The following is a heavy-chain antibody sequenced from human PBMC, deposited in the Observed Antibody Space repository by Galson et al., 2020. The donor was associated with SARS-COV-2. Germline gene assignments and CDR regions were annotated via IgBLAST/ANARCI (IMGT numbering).Heavy chain of an antibody. D-gene: IGHD3-22*01. Sequence: GESLKISCAASGFTFSSYGMHWVRQAPGKGLEWVAVISYDGSNKYYADSVKGRFTISRDNSKNTLYLQMNSLRAEDTAVYYCARPRNEEVLIAFGLDVWGQGTTVIVS. CDR1: GFTFSSYG. CDR2: ISYDGSNK. V-gene: IGHV3-30*03. J-gene: IGHJ6*02. CDR3: ARPRNEEVLIAFGLDV.